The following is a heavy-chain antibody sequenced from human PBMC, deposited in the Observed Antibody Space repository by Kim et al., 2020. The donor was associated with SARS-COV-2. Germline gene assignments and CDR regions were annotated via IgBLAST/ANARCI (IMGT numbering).Heavy chain of an antibody. J-gene: IGHJ3*01. D-gene: IGHD2-8*01. V-gene: IGHV3-21*01. CDR3: AREMMYSGNAFDL. Sequence: HTEQVKGRLTHPRDTANDSLYLQMNDLRAEDTAVYYCAREMMYSGNAFDLWGRGTMVTVSS.